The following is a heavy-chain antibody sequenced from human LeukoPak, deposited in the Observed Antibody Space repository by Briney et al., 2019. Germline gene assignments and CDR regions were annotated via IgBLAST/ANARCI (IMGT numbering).Heavy chain of an antibody. CDR2: ISFDGSNK. D-gene: IGHD6-13*01. V-gene: IGHV3-30*18. CDR3: AKGYGQLLVNNWFDP. Sequence: PGRSLRLSCAASRFTFSSYGMHWVRQAPGKGLEWVAVISFDGSNKFYADSLKGRITISRDNSKNTLYLQMDSLRVEDTAVYYCAKGYGQLLVNNWFDPWGQGTLVTVSS. J-gene: IGHJ5*02. CDR1: RFTFSSYG.